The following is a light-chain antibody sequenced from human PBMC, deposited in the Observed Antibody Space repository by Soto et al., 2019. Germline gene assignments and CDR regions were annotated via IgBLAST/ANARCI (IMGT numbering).Light chain of an antibody. J-gene: IGKJ2*01. CDR2: DAS. CDR3: LQDYTYPYT. Sequence: DIQMTQSPSTLSASVGDRVTITCRASQSISRSLAWYQQKPGKAPSLLIYDASSLEGGVPSRFSGSGSGTDFTLTISSLQPEDFATYYCLQDYTYPYTFGQGTKLEIK. V-gene: IGKV1-5*01. CDR1: QSISRS.